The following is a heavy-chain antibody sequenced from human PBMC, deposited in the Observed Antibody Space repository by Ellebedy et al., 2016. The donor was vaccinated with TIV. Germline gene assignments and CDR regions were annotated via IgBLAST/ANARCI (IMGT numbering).Heavy chain of an antibody. V-gene: IGHV1-2*02. CDR1: GYTFTDYR. Sequence: AASVKVSCKASGYTFTDYRLDWVRQAPGLWLEWMGWISPNGGGTHYAQKFQGRVSMTGDTSISTAYLELSRLTSDDTAVYYCARDYWGSYEYWGQGTLVTVSS. D-gene: IGHD1-26*01. CDR3: ARDYWGSYEY. J-gene: IGHJ4*02. CDR2: ISPNGGGT.